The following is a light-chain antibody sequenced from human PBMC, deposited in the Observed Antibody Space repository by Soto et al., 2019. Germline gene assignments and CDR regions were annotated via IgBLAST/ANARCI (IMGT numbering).Light chain of an antibody. CDR3: SSYTSSSTLV. CDR1: SSDGGDYND. V-gene: IGLV2-14*01. Sequence: QSVLTQPASVSGSPGQAITISCTATSSDGGDYNDVSWFQQYPGKAPKLMIYEVINRPSGVSNRFSGSKSGNTASLIISGLQAEDEADYYCSSYTSSSTLVFGGGTKVTVL. CDR2: EVI. J-gene: IGLJ2*01.